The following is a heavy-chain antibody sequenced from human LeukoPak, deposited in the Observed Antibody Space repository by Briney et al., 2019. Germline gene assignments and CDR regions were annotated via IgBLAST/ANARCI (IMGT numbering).Heavy chain of an antibody. V-gene: IGHV4-59*08. CDR2: ISYSGRA. CDR1: GGSLSSYY. J-gene: IGHJ3*02. Sequence: SETLSLICTVSGGSLSSYYWSWIRQLPGKGLEWIGFISYSGRANYKSSLKSRVTMSVDTSKNQFSLNLSSVTAADTAVYYCARGGYGDYFAFDIWGQGTMVTVSS. CDR3: ARGGYGDYFAFDI. D-gene: IGHD4-17*01.